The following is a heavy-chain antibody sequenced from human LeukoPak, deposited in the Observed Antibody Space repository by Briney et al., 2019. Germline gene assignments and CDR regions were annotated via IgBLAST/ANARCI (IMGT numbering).Heavy chain of an antibody. J-gene: IGHJ3*02. V-gene: IGHV3-30*04. CDR1: GFTFSSHA. CDR3: AVNWGPASDAFDI. CDR2: ISYDGSNK. D-gene: IGHD7-27*01. Sequence: QPGGSLRLSCAASGFTFSSHAMSWVRQAPGKGLEWVAVISYDGSNKYYADSVKGRFTISRDNSKNTLYLQMNSLRAEDTAVYYCAVNWGPASDAFDIWGQGTMVTVSS.